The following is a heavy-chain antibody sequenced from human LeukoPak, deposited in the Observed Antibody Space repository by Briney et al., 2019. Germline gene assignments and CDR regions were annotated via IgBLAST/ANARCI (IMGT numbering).Heavy chain of an antibody. CDR1: GYTFSSYY. V-gene: IGHV1-46*01. CDR3: ARDGAAAAGTSNRYFDL. J-gene: IGHJ2*01. D-gene: IGHD6-13*01. CDR2: INPSGGNT. Sequence: GASVKVSCKASGYTFSSYYIHWVRQAPGQGLEWMGIINPSGGNTNYAQKLQGRVTMTRDTSTSTVYMELSSLRSEDTAVYYCARDGAAAAGTSNRYFDLWGRGTLVTVSS.